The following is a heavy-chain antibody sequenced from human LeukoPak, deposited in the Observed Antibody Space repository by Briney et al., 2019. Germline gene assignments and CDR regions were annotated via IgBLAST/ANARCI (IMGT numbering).Heavy chain of an antibody. D-gene: IGHD5-24*01. J-gene: IGHJ5*02. CDR2: TYHRSKWYN. Sequence: SQTLSLTCAISRGSVSSKSAVWNWIRQSPSRGLEWLGRTYHRSKWYNEYAVSVKSRITINPDTSKNQFSLQLSSVTPEDTAVYYCARGGDGYNFYNWFDPWGQGTLVTVSS. CDR1: RGSVSSKSAV. V-gene: IGHV6-1*01. CDR3: ARGGDGYNFYNWFDP.